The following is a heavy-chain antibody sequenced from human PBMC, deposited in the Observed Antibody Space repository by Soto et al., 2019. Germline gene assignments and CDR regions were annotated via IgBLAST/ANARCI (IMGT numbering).Heavy chain of an antibody. CDR3: SFFGVVIERVY. Sequence: PGGSLRLSCTASGFTFRNYNMNWVRQAPGEGLEWVSSISSGGTSIYYADSVKGRFTISRDNAKNSLYLQMDSLRAEDTAVYYCSFFGVVIERVYWGQGTLVTVSS. D-gene: IGHD3-3*01. CDR2: ISSGGTSI. J-gene: IGHJ4*02. V-gene: IGHV3-21*01. CDR1: GFTFRNYN.